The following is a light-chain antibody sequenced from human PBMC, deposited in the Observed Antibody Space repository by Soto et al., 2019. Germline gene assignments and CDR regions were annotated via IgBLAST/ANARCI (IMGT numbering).Light chain of an antibody. J-gene: IGKJ1*01. CDR2: AAS. Sequence: EIVLTQSPGTLSLSPGERTTLSCRASQSVSSSYLAWYQQKPGQAPRLLIYAASSRATGIPDRFSGSGSGTDFTLTISRLEPEDFAVYYCQQYGNSRGTFGQGTKVEIK. CDR3: QQYGNSRGT. V-gene: IGKV3-20*01. CDR1: QSVSSSY.